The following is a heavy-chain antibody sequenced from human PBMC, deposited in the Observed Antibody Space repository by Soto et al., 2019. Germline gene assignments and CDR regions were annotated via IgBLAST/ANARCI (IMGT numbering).Heavy chain of an antibody. Sequence: GSLRLSGAASGFTFSGYAMCWVRQAPGKGLEWVSAIRSSGIITFYADSVEGRFTISRDDSKNTLYLQMDSLRVEDTAVYHCAKNRGSGNPFYYDMDVWGQGTTVTVSS. V-gene: IGHV3-23*01. CDR3: AKNRGSGNPFYYDMDV. J-gene: IGHJ6*02. D-gene: IGHD3-10*01. CDR2: IRSSGIIT. CDR1: GFTFSGYA.